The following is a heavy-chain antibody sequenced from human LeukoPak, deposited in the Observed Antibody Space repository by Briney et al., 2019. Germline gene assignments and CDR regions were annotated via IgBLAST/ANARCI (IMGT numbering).Heavy chain of an antibody. D-gene: IGHD1-26*01. CDR1: GFAFSDYW. V-gene: IGHV3-7*01. Sequence: GGSLRLSCATFGFAFSDYWMTWVRQVPGKGLEWVANINREGNEKYYVDSVKGRFIISRDNAKNSVDLQMDSLRVEDTAVYYCARVGTWELQRVFDFWGQGTLVTVSS. CDR2: INREGNEK. J-gene: IGHJ4*02. CDR3: ARVGTWELQRVFDF.